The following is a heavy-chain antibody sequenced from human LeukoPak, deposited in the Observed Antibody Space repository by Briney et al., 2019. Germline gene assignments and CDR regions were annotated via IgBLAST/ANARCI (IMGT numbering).Heavy chain of an antibody. J-gene: IGHJ5*02. D-gene: IGHD3-10*01. Sequence: PSETLSLTCAVYGGSFSGYYWSWIRQPPGKGLGWIGEINHSGSTNYNPSLKSRVTISVDTSKNQFSLKLSSVTAADTAVYYCARIAFMVRGVRRSNWFDPWGQGTLVTVSS. CDR1: GGSFSGYY. V-gene: IGHV4-34*01. CDR2: INHSGST. CDR3: ARIAFMVRGVRRSNWFDP.